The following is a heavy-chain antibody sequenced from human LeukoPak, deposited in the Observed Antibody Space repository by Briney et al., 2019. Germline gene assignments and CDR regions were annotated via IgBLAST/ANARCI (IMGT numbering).Heavy chain of an antibody. V-gene: IGHV3-23*01. Sequence: GGSLRLSCAASGFTFRKYAMSWVRQAPGKGLEWVSGISDSGGSTYFADSVKGRFTISRDNSKNTLYLQMNTLRAEDTAVYYCAKPNYYGSGSYYRFQYYFDYWGQGTLVTVSS. CDR2: ISDSGGST. CDR3: AKPNYYGSGSYYRFQYYFDY. J-gene: IGHJ4*02. CDR1: GFTFRKYA. D-gene: IGHD3-10*01.